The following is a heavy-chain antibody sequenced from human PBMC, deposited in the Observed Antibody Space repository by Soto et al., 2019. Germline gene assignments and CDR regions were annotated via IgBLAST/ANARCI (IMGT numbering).Heavy chain of an antibody. D-gene: IGHD6-13*01. CDR3: ANEIGGSTWHYGLDH. CDR2: VSVSGAGT. CDR1: GSTFGSSA. Sequence: PGGSRRLSCAASGSTFGSSAMSWVRQSPGKGLEWVSGVSVSGAGTYYADSVQGRFTISRDNSRNTLYLEMNSLRVEDTAIYYSANEIGGSTWHYGLDHWGQGTTVTVSS. V-gene: IGHV3-23*01. J-gene: IGHJ6*02.